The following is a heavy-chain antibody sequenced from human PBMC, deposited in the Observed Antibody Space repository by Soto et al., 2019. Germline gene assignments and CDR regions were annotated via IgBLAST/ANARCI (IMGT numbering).Heavy chain of an antibody. Sequence: QVQLVQSGAEVKKPGASVKVSCKASGYTSTGYYMHWVRQAPGQGLEWMGWINPNSGGTNYAQKFQGWVTMTRDTSISTAYMELSRLRSDDTAVYYCARGGGPLRFLEWRRSGYFDYWGQGTLVTVSS. CDR2: INPNSGGT. CDR1: GYTSTGYY. J-gene: IGHJ4*02. V-gene: IGHV1-2*04. CDR3: ARGGGPLRFLEWRRSGYFDY. D-gene: IGHD3-3*01.